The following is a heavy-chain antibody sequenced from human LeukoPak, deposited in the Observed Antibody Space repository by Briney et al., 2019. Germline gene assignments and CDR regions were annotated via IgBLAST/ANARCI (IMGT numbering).Heavy chain of an antibody. CDR3: VRAPTTGAYYFDY. V-gene: IGHV3-21*01. CDR2: ISSTSSYI. Sequence: GGSLRLSCAAFGFTFSGYSMTWVRQAPGKGLEWVSSISSTSSYIYYADSLKGRFTISRDNTKNSLSLQMNSLRAEDTAVYYCVRAPTTGAYYFDYWGQGTLITVSS. D-gene: IGHD1-26*01. CDR1: GFTFSGYS. J-gene: IGHJ4*02.